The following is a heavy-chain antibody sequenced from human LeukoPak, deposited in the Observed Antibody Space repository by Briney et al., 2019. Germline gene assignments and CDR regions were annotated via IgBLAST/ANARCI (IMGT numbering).Heavy chain of an antibody. CDR2: ISSNGGST. Sequence: GGSLRLSCAASGFTFSSYAMHWVRQAPGKGLEYVSAISSNGGSTYYANSVKGRFTISRDNPKNTLYLQMGSLRAEDMAVYYCARDLYGDQPYFDYWGQGTLVTVSS. J-gene: IGHJ4*02. V-gene: IGHV3-64*01. CDR3: ARDLYGDQPYFDY. CDR1: GFTFSSYA. D-gene: IGHD4-17*01.